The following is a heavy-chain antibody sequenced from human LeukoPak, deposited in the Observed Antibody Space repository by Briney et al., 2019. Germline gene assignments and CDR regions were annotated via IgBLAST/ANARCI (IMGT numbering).Heavy chain of an antibody. CDR2: INHSGST. CDR3: ARGGSYYHEYYFDY. CDR1: GGSFSGYY. V-gene: IGHV4-34*01. Sequence: SETLSLTCAVYGGSFSGYYWSWIRQPPGKGLEWIGKINHSGSTNYNPSPKSRVTISVDTSKNQFSLKLSSVTAADTAVYYCARGGSYYHEYYFDYWGQGTLVTVSS. D-gene: IGHD1-26*01. J-gene: IGHJ4*02.